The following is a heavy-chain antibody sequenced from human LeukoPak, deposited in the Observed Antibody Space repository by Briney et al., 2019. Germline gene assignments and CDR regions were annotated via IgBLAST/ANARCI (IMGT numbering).Heavy chain of an antibody. V-gene: IGHV4-4*07. D-gene: IGHD6-13*01. J-gene: IGHJ4*02. CDR2: IYTSGST. CDR3: ATYEQQLAFDY. CDR1: GGSMSSYY. Sequence: SETLSLTCTASGGSMSSYYWSWIRQPAGKGLEWIGRIYTSGSTNYNPSLRSRVTMSIDTSKKKFSLKLSSVTAADTAVYYCATYEQQLAFDYWGQGALVTVSS.